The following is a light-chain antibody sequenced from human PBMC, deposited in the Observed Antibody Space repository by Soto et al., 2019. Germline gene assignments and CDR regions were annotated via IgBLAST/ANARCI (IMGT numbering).Light chain of an antibody. J-gene: IGKJ1*01. CDR3: LQYYNFSWT. CDR1: HPININ. CDR2: AAT. Sequence: DIQMTQSPSSLSASVGDRVTITCRASHPININLVWFQQKPGKAPKSLIYAATNLQSGVPSRFSGSGGGTDFSLTISSLQPEDVATYYCLQYYNFSWTFGQGTKVDIK. V-gene: IGKV1-16*01.